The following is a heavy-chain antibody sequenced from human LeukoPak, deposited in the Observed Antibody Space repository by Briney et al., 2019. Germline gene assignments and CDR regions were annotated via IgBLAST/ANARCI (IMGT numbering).Heavy chain of an antibody. CDR1: GYTFTSYG. D-gene: IGHD3-10*01. CDR3: ARDRVGMVRGVISYFQH. Sequence: ASVKVSCKASGYTFTSYGISWVRQAPGQGLEWMGWINTNTGNPTYAQGFTGRFVFSLDTSVSTAYLQISSLKAEDTAVYYCARDRVGMVRGVISYFQHWGQGTLVTVSS. V-gene: IGHV7-4-1*02. CDR2: INTNTGNP. J-gene: IGHJ1*01.